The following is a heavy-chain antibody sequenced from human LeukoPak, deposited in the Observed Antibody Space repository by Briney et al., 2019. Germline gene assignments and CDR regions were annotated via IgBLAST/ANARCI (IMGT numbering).Heavy chain of an antibody. Sequence: GGSLRLSCAASGFTFSSYSMNWVRQAPGKGPEWVSSISSSSSYIYYADSVKGRFTISRDNAKNSLYLQMNSLRAEDTAVYYCARNAHDYGDYGFDYWGQGTLVTVSS. D-gene: IGHD4-17*01. CDR1: GFTFSSYS. V-gene: IGHV3-21*01. J-gene: IGHJ4*02. CDR2: ISSSSSYI. CDR3: ARNAHDYGDYGFDY.